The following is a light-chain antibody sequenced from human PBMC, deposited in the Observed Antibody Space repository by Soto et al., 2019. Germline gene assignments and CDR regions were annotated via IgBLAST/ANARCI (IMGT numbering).Light chain of an antibody. Sequence: QSALTQPPSVSGSPGQSVTISCTGTSSDVGSYNRVSWYQQPPGTAPKLMIYEVTHRPSGVPDRFSGSKSGNTASLTISGLQAEDEAYYYCSLYTSSSTVFGGGTKLTVL. CDR3: SLYTSSSTV. CDR1: SSDVGSYNR. J-gene: IGLJ2*01. V-gene: IGLV2-18*01. CDR2: EVT.